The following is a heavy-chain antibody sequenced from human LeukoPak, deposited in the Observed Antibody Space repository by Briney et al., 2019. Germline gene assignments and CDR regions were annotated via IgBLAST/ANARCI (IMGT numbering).Heavy chain of an antibody. Sequence: SETLSLTCAVSGGAISSSNWCSWVRQPPGKGLKWIGEIYHSWCTNYNPSLQSRVTISVDKSKNQFSLKLSSVTAADTAVYYCARDGPDDGYCSGGSCYFSWFDPWGQGTLVTVSS. D-gene: IGHD2-15*01. V-gene: IGHV4-4*02. J-gene: IGHJ5*02. CDR2: IYHSWCT. CDR1: GGAISSSNW. CDR3: ARDGPDDGYCSGGSCYFSWFDP.